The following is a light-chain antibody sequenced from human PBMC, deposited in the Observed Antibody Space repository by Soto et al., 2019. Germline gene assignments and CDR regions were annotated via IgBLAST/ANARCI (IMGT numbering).Light chain of an antibody. V-gene: IGLV2-14*03. CDR1: SSDDGGYNY. CDR2: DVI. J-gene: IGLJ2*01. Sequence: QSALTQPASVSGSPGQSITISCTGTSSDDGGYNYVSWYQQHPGKAPKLMIYDVINRPSGVSNRFSGSKSGNSASLTISGLQAEDEADYYCSSYTSSSTYVVFSGGTKLTVL. CDR3: SSYTSSSTYVV.